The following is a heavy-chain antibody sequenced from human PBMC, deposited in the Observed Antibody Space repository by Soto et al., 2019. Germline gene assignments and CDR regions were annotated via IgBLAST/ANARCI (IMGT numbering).Heavy chain of an antibody. V-gene: IGHV1-69*04. D-gene: IGHD6-13*01. J-gene: IGHJ6*03. CDR1: GGTFSSYT. Sequence: GASVKVSCKASGGTFSSYTISWVRQAPGQGLEWMGRIIPILGIANYAQKFQGRVTITADKSTSTAYMELSSLRSEDTAVYYCARDEVAAAGTPPNYYYYCYMDVWGKGTTVTVSS. CDR3: ARDEVAAAGTPPNYYYYCYMDV. CDR2: IIPILGIA.